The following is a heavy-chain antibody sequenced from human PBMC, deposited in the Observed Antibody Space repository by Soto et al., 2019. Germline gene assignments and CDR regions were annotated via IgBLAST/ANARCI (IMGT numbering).Heavy chain of an antibody. J-gene: IGHJ4*02. CDR3: VKDGDYVWGSYRDPNYYFDY. CDR2: ISSNGGST. Sequence: LRLSCSASGFTFSSYAMHWVRQAPGKGLEYVSAISSNGGSTYYADSVKGRFTISRDNSKNTLYLQMSSLRAEDTAVYYCVKDGDYVWGSYRDPNYYFDYWGQGTLVTVSS. V-gene: IGHV3-64D*06. CDR1: GFTFSSYA. D-gene: IGHD3-16*02.